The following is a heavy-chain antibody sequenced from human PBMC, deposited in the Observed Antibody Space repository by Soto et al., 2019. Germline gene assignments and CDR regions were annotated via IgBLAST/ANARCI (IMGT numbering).Heavy chain of an antibody. CDR2: ISGYNHNT. CDR1: GYSFNTYA. Sequence: QVQLVQSGGEVKMPGASVKVSCKASGYSFNTYAISWVRQAPGQGLEWVGWISGYNHNTNYAEKFQGRVTVTADRSKSTAYLELRSLTANDTAVYYCAREYGMDVWGQGTPVTVS. CDR3: AREYGMDV. V-gene: IGHV1-18*01. J-gene: IGHJ6*02.